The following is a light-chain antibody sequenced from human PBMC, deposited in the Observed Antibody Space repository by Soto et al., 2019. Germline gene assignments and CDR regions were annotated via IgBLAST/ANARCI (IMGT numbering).Light chain of an antibody. CDR3: QHDNSYSEA. Sequence: DIQLAHSHSTLSASVGDGVTMTFRASQSISSWLAWYQQKPGKAPKLLIYKASSLKSGVPSRFSGSGSGTEFTLTISSLQPDDFATYYCQHDNSYSEAFGQGTKVDIK. CDR2: KAS. V-gene: IGKV1-5*03. CDR1: QSISSW. J-gene: IGKJ1*01.